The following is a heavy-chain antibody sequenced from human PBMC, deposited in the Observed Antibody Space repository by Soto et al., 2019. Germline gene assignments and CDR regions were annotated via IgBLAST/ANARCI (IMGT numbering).Heavy chain of an antibody. J-gene: IGHJ6*02. V-gene: IGHV1-8*01. CDR2: MNPNSGNT. D-gene: IGHD6-6*01. CDR1: GYTFTSYY. Sequence: ASVKVSCKASGYTFTSYYINWVLQATGQGLEWMGWMNPNSGNTGYAQKFQGRVTMTRNTSISTAYMELSSLRSEDTAVYYCAMRLAARPPFHYYGMDVWGQGTTVTVSS. CDR3: AMRLAARPPFHYYGMDV.